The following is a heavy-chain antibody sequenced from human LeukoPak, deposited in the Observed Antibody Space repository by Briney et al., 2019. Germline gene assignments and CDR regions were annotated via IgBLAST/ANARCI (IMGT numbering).Heavy chain of an antibody. J-gene: IGHJ4*02. CDR3: ARGRVPIAVADNYFDY. D-gene: IGHD6-19*01. CDR2: IIPIFGTA. Sequence: GASVKVSCKASGGTFSSYATSWVRQAPGQGLEWMGGIIPIFGTANYAQKFQGRVTITADESTSTAYMELSSLRSEDTAVYYCARGRVPIAVADNYFDYWGQGALVTVSS. V-gene: IGHV1-69*13. CDR1: GGTFSSYA.